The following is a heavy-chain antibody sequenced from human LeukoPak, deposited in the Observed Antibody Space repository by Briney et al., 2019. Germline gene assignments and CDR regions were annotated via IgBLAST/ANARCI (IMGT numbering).Heavy chain of an antibody. V-gene: IGHV3-23*01. J-gene: IGHJ4*02. Sequence: SGRSLRLSCAASGFTFGSYAIYWVRQAPGKGLEWVSGISGSGGITYFADSVKGRFTISRDNSKNTVYLQINSLRAEDTALYYCAKTRAGNSSGRDPGWPMDYWGQGTLVTVSS. CDR2: ISGSGGIT. CDR1: GFTFGSYA. D-gene: IGHD3-22*01. CDR3: AKTRAGNSSGRDPGWPMDY.